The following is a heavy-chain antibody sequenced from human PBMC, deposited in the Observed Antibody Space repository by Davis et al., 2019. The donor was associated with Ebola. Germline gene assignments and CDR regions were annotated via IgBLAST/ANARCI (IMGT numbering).Heavy chain of an antibody. D-gene: IGHD4-11*01. CDR2: ISGSGGST. J-gene: IGHJ6*02. Sequence: GGSLRLSCAASGFTFSSYAMSWVRQAPGKGLEWVSAISGSGGSTYYADSVKGRFTISRDTSKNTLYLQLSSLRAEDTAVYYCATSVDSLYYYAMDVWGQGTTVTVSS. CDR1: GFTFSSYA. CDR3: ATSVDSLYYYAMDV. V-gene: IGHV3-23*01.